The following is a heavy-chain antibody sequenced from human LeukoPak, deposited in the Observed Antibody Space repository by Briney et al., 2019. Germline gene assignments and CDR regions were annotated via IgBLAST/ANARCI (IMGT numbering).Heavy chain of an antibody. CDR2: INHSGST. CDR3: ARRCSSTSCYRIGDYNWFDP. V-gene: IGHV4-34*01. CDR1: GGSFSGYY. D-gene: IGHD2-2*01. Sequence: SETLSLTCAVYGGSFSGYYGSWIRQPPGKGLEWIGEINHSGSTNYNPSLKSRVTISVDTSKNQFSLKLSSVTAADTAVYYCARRCSSTSCYRIGDYNWFDPWGQGTLVTVSS. J-gene: IGHJ5*02.